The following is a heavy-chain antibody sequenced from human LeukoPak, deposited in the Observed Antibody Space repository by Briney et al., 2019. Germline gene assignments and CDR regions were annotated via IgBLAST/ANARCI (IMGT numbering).Heavy chain of an antibody. D-gene: IGHD4-17*01. CDR1: GFTFSTSA. J-gene: IGHJ3*01. CDR2: IIVGSGAT. CDR3: AAELYGVYTDCCTFHL. Sequence: SVKVSCKTSGFTFSTSAVQWVRQARGQRLEWIGWIIVGSGATNYAQSLQGRFTITRDMSTNTAYIELSSLGSEDSAVYYCAAELYGVYTDCCTFHLWGQGTLVTVSS. V-gene: IGHV1-58*01.